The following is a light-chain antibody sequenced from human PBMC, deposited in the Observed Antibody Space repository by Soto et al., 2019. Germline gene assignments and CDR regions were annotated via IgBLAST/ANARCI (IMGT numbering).Light chain of an antibody. CDR3: QQSSDWPPIT. Sequence: EIVMTQSPGTLYVSPGERATLSCRASQSVSSTLAWYQQRPGQPPRLLIYGASTRATGIPARFSGSGSGTEFTLTISSLQSEDFAVYYCQQSSDWPPITFGQGTRLEVK. J-gene: IGKJ5*01. CDR2: GAS. V-gene: IGKV3D-15*01. CDR1: QSVSST.